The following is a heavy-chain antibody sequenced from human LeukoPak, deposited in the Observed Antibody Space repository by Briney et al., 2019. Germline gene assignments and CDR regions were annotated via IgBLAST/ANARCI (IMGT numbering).Heavy chain of an antibody. J-gene: IGHJ4*02. V-gene: IGHV1-18*01. Sequence: GASVKVSCKASGYTFTNYGFSWVRQAPGHGLEWLGWISAYNGNTNYAQKLQGRVTMTTDTSTSTAYMELRSLRFDDTAVYYCARDGGITVAADDYWGQGTLVTASS. D-gene: IGHD6-19*01. CDR2: ISAYNGNT. CDR3: ARDGGITVAADDY. CDR1: GYTFTNYG.